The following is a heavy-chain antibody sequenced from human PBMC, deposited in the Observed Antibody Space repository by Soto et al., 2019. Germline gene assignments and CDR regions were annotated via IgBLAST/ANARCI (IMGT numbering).Heavy chain of an antibody. D-gene: IGHD3-22*01. CDR2: INHSGST. CDR1: GGSIYRSGYY. V-gene: IGHV4-34*01. CDR3: ARLSYDSSGYYRRTLDY. J-gene: IGHJ4*02. Sequence: SETLSLTCTVSGGSIYRSGYYWSWIRQPPGKGLEWIGEINHSGSTNYNPSLESRVTISVDTSKNQFSLKLRSVTAADTAVYYCARLSYDSSGYYRRTLDYWVQGTLVTVSS.